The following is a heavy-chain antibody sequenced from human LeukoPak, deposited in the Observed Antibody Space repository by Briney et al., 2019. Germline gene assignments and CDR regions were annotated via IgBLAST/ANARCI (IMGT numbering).Heavy chain of an antibody. J-gene: IGHJ2*01. CDR3: AKVFEGSGSWEYFDL. D-gene: IGHD3-10*01. V-gene: IGHV3-30*18. Sequence: PGGSLRLSCAASGFTFSSYGMHWVRQAPGKGLEWVAVISHDGSNKYYADSVKGRFTISRDNSKNTLYLQMNSLRAEDTAVYHCAKVFEGSGSWEYFDLWGRGTLVTVSS. CDR2: ISHDGSNK. CDR1: GFTFSSYG.